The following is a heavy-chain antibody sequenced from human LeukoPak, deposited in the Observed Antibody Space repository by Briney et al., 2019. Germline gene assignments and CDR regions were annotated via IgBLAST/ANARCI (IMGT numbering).Heavy chain of an antibody. CDR1: GFTFSSYS. Sequence: GGSLRLSCAASGFTFSSYSMSWVRQAPGKGLEWVSVIYSGGSTYYADSVKGRFTISRDNSKNTLYLQMNSLRAEDTAVYYCARVAYGDYYFDYWGQGTLVTVSS. J-gene: IGHJ4*02. V-gene: IGHV3-66*01. D-gene: IGHD4-17*01. CDR2: IYSGGST. CDR3: ARVAYGDYYFDY.